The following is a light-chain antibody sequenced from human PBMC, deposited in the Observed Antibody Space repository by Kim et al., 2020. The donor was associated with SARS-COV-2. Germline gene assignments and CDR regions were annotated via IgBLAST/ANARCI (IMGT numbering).Light chain of an antibody. CDR1: QSVVYSSNNKDQ. V-gene: IGKV4-1*01. Sequence: ATINCKSSQSVVYSSNNKDQLAWYQQKPGQPPKLLIYWASTRKTGVPDRFSGSGSGTDFTLTISSLQAEDVAVYYCQQYYNAPWTFGQGTKVDIK. CDR2: WAS. J-gene: IGKJ1*01. CDR3: QQYYNAPWT.